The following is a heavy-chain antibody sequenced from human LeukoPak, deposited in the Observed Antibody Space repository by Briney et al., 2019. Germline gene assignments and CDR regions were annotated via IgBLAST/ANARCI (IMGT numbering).Heavy chain of an antibody. Sequence: GGSLRLSCAASGFTFSSYWMSWVRQAPGKGLEWVANIKQDGSEKYYVDSVKGRFTISRDNAKNSLYLQMNSLRAEDTAVFYCARVAGDIVVVPAAINYYYYYGMDVWGQGTTVTVSS. J-gene: IGHJ6*02. CDR3: ARVAGDIVVVPAAINYYYYYGMDV. V-gene: IGHV3-7*01. CDR1: GFTFSSYW. D-gene: IGHD2-2*02. CDR2: IKQDGSEK.